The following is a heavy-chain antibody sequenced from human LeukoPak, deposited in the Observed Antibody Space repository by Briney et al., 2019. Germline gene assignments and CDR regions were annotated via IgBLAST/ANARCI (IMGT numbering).Heavy chain of an antibody. CDR2: INPYGCGT. D-gene: IGHD2-8*02. J-gene: IGHJ4*02. Sequence: ASVKVSCKPSGYTFTDYYIHWMRQAPGQGLEWMGWINPYGCGTIFARKFQGRVTMTGDTSISTVYMDLTRLTSDDTAVYYCARGPNTGGHDYWGQGTLVTVSS. CDR1: GYTFTDYY. V-gene: IGHV1-2*02. CDR3: ARGPNTGGHDY.